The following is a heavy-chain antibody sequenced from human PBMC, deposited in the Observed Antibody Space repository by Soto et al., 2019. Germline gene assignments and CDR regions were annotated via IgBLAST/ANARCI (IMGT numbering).Heavy chain of an antibody. CDR1: GGSISSSNW. CDR3: ARSWGDPEYYYYYGMGV. V-gene: IGHV4-4*02. CDR2: IYHSGST. Sequence: SETLSLTCAVSGGSISSSNWWSWVRQPPGKGLEWIGEIYHSGSTNYNPSLKSRVTISVDKSKNQFSLKLSSVTAADTAVYYCARSWGDPEYYYYYGMGVWGQGTTVTVSS. J-gene: IGHJ6*02. D-gene: IGHD3-16*01.